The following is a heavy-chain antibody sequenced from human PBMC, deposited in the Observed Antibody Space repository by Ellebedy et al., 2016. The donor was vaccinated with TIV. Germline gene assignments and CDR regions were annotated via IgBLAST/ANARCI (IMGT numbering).Heavy chain of an antibody. Sequence: PGGSLRLSCAASGFTFSHYWIHRVRQAPGKGLVWLSRINRDGSSAHYADSVKGRFSISRDNSKNTLYVQMNSLRAEDTAVYYCARGGRDQWLIDYWGQGTLVTVSS. J-gene: IGHJ4*02. CDR3: ARGGRDQWLIDY. D-gene: IGHD6-19*01. V-gene: IGHV3-74*01. CDR2: INRDGSSA. CDR1: GFTFSHYW.